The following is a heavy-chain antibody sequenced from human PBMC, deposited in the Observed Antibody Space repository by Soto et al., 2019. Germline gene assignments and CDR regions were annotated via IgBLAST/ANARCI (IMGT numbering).Heavy chain of an antibody. CDR3: AKDTGRGGGSVFDY. J-gene: IGHJ4*02. V-gene: IGHV3-23*01. CDR1: GFIFSNYA. Sequence: EVQLLESGGGLVQPGGSLRLSCAPSGFIFSNYAMSWVRQARGKGLEWVSAISGSGADTYYTESVKDRFTIARDNFKNTLYRQMNSLRAEDTAVYYCAKDTGRGGGSVFDYWCQGTLVTVSS. D-gene: IGHD2-15*01. CDR2: ISGSGADT.